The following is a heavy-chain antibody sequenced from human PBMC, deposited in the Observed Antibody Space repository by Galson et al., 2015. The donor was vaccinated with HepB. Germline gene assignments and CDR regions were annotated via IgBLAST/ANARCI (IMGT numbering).Heavy chain of an antibody. CDR3: ARGEFVGGSYPGRFDS. J-gene: IGHJ4*02. CDR2: INLSDGFT. D-gene: IGHD1-26*01. Sequence: QSGAEVKQFGASVKVSCRASGYTFTNYGISWVRQAPGQGLEWMGIINLSDGFTTFAQKFQGRVTMTRDTSTSTVYMELTSLRSEDTAVYYCARGEFVGGSYPGRFDSWGQGTLVTVSS. CDR1: GYTFTNYG. V-gene: IGHV1-46*01.